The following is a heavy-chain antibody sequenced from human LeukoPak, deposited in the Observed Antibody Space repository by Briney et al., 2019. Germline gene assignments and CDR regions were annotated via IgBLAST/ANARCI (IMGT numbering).Heavy chain of an antibody. CDR1: GFTFSSYG. J-gene: IGHJ4*02. D-gene: IGHD4-17*01. Sequence: GGSLRLSCAASGFTFSSYGMHWVRQAPGKGLEWVAFIRYDGSNKYYADSVKGRFTISRDNSKNTLYLQMNSLRAEDTAVYYCAKDLGTTVTTALDYWGQGTLVTVSS. CDR2: IRYDGSNK. V-gene: IGHV3-30*02. CDR3: AKDLGTTVTTALDY.